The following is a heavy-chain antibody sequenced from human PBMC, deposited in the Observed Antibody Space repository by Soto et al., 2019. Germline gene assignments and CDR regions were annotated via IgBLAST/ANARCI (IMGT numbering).Heavy chain of an antibody. J-gene: IGHJ4*02. Sequence: SETLSLTCTVSGGSISSYYWSWIRQPPGKGLEWIGYIYYSGSTNYNPSLKSRVTISVDTSKNQFSLKLSSVTAADTAVYYCARDGGEDGELFLGYWGQGTLVTVSS. CDR1: GGSISSYY. D-gene: IGHD3-10*01. CDR2: IYYSGST. CDR3: ARDGGEDGELFLGY. V-gene: IGHV4-59*01.